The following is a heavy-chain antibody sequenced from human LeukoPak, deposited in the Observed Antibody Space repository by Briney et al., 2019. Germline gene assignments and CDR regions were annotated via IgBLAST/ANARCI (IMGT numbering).Heavy chain of an antibody. V-gene: IGHV4-34*01. J-gene: IGHJ3*02. CDR3: ARGLIPHAFDI. Sequence: SETLSLTCAVYGGSFSGYYWSWIRQPPGKGLEWIGEINHSGSTNYNPSLRSRVTISVDTSKNQFSLKLSSVTAADTAVYYCARGLIPHAFDIWGQGTMVTVSS. D-gene: IGHD2-21*01. CDR1: GGSFSGYY. CDR2: INHSGST.